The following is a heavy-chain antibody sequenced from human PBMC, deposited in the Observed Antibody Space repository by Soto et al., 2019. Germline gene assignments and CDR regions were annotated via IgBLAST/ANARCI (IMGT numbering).Heavy chain of an antibody. D-gene: IGHD5-12*01. CDR2: IYYSGST. CDR3: ARRETATIFNY. Sequence: QLQLQESGPGLVKPSETLSLTCTVSGGSISSSNYYWDWIRQPPGKGLEWIGSIYYSGSTYYNPSLRSRVTISVDTSKIQFSLRLSSVTAADTAVYYCARRETATIFNYWGQGTLVTVSS. V-gene: IGHV4-39*01. CDR1: GGSISSSNYY. J-gene: IGHJ4*02.